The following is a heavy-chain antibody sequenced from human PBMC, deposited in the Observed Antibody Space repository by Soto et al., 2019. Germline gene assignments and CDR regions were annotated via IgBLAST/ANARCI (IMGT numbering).Heavy chain of an antibody. D-gene: IGHD5-12*01. J-gene: IGHJ5*02. CDR3: ARGAGYSVYDT. CDR2: ISPILGIA. Sequence: QVQLVQSGAEVKKPGSSVKVSCKASGGTFSSYTISWVRQAPGQGLEWMGRISPILGIANYAQKFQGRVTITADKSTSTAYMELSSLSSEDTAVYYCARGAGYSVYDTWGQGTLVTVSS. V-gene: IGHV1-69*02. CDR1: GGTFSSYT.